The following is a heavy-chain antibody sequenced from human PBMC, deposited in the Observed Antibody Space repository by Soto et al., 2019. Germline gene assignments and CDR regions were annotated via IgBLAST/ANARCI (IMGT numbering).Heavy chain of an antibody. CDR2: ISTTSSSI. D-gene: IGHD3-3*01. Sequence: LRLSCAASGFTFRSYSMNWVRQAPGKGLEWISYISTTSSSIYYADSVKGRFTISRDNAKNSLFLQMNSLRDEDTAVYYCARKGVAFDYWGQGALVTDSS. CDR1: GFTFRSYS. V-gene: IGHV3-48*02. J-gene: IGHJ4*02. CDR3: ARKGVAFDY.